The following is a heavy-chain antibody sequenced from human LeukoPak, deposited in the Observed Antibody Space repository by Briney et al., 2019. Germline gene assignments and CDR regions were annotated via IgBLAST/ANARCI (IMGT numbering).Heavy chain of an antibody. D-gene: IGHD3-22*01. V-gene: IGHV1-69*02. J-gene: IGHJ4*02. CDR3: ARIYDRSGYFFDY. CDR1: GGTFSSYT. Sequence: GASVKVSCKASGGTFSSYTINWVRQAPGQGLEWMGRIIPILGIPNYTQKFQGRVTITADKSTSTAYMELSSLRSEDTAVFYCARIYDRSGYFFDYWGQGTLVTVSS. CDR2: IIPILGIP.